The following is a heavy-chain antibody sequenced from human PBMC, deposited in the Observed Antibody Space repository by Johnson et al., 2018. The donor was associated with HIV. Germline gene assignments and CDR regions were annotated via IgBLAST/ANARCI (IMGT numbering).Heavy chain of an antibody. V-gene: IGHV3-30*13. CDR1: GFTFSTFG. CDR3: ARDRRGSSWSRALDAFDI. J-gene: IGHJ3*02. D-gene: IGHD6-13*01. CDR2: ISYDGSNK. Sequence: QVQLVESGGGVVQPGGSLRLSCAASGFTFSTFGMHWVRQAPGKGLEWVAVISYDGSNKYYADSVEGRFTISRDNSKNRLYLQMNSLRAEDTAVYYCARDRRGSSWSRALDAFDIWGQGTMVTVSS.